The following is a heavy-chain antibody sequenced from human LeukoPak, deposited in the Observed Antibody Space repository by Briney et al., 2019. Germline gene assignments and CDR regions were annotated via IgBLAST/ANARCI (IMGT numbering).Heavy chain of an antibody. CDR2: IYHTGST. CDR1: GGSFSGYY. Sequence: SETLSLTCAVYGGSFSGYYWSWIRQPPGKGLEWIGNIYHTGSTYYNPSLKSRVTISVDTSKNQFSLKVTSVTAADTAVYYCARATPVAVSGTFDYWGQGILVTVSS. D-gene: IGHD6-19*01. V-gene: IGHV4-34*01. CDR3: ARATPVAVSGTFDY. J-gene: IGHJ4*02.